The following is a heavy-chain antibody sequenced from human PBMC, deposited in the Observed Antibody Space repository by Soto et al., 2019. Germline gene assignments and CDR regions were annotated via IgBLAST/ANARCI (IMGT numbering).Heavy chain of an antibody. CDR3: AGDYQFPAGTGPRLNDAFDI. CDR1: GGTFSSYT. CDR2: IIPILGIA. V-gene: IGHV1-69*02. Sequence: QVQLVQSGAEVKKPGSSVKVSCKASGGTFSSYTISWVRQAPGQGLEWMGRIIPILGIANYAQKFQGRVTITADKTTSKDYMELSNMKSEDTAVDYCAGDYQFPAGTGPRLNDAFDIWGQGTMVTVSS. J-gene: IGHJ3*02. D-gene: IGHD2-2*01.